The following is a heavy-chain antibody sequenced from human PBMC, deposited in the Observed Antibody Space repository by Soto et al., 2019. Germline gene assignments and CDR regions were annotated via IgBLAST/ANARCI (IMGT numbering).Heavy chain of an antibody. D-gene: IGHD2-21*02. CDR3: ARAQADCGGDCHYFDY. CDR1: GYTFTSYG. V-gene: IGHV1-18*01. J-gene: IGHJ4*02. Sequence: ASVKFSCKASGYTFTSYGISWVRQAPGQGLEWMGWISAYNGNTNYAQKLQGRVTMTTDTSTSTAYMELRSLRSDDTAVYYCARAQADCGGDCHYFDYWGQGTLVTVSS. CDR2: ISAYNGNT.